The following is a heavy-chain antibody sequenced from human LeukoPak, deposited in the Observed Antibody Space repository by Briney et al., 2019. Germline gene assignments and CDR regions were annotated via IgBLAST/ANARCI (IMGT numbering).Heavy chain of an antibody. V-gene: IGHV4-59*12. Sequence: GSLRLSCAASGFTFSTYEMSWIRQPPGKGLEWIGYIYYSGSTNYNPSLKSRVTISVDTSKNQFSLQLNSVTPEDTAVYYCARGGAGNWFDPWGQGTLVTVSS. CDR1: GFTFSTYE. CDR3: ARGGAGNWFDP. D-gene: IGHD1-26*01. J-gene: IGHJ5*02. CDR2: IYYSGST.